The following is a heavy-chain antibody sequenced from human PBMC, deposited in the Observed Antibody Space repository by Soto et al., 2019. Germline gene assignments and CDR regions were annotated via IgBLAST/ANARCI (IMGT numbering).Heavy chain of an antibody. CDR1: GFTFSSYA. J-gene: IGHJ6*02. CDR2: ISYDGSNK. Sequence: GGSLRLSCAASGFTFSSYAMHWVRQAPGKGLEWVAVISYDGSNKYYADSVKGRFTISRDNSKNTLYLQMNSLRAEDTAVYYCARDTPRTYYDFWSGYPDYYYYYGMDVWRQGTTVTVSS. D-gene: IGHD3-3*01. CDR3: ARDTPRTYYDFWSGYPDYYYYYGMDV. V-gene: IGHV3-30-3*01.